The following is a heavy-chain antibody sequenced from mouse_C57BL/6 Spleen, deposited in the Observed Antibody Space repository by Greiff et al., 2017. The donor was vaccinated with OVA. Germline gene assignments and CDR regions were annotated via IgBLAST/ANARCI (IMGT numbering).Heavy chain of an antibody. CDR2: TYPGSGST. CDR3: ARYGPYYYGSSSGYYFDY. Sequence: QVQLQQSGAELVKPGASVKMSCKASGYTFTSYWITWVKQRPGQGLEWIGDTYPGSGSTNYNEKFKSKATLTVDTSSSTAYMQLSSLTSEASAVYYCARYGPYYYGSSSGYYFDYWGQGTTLTVSS. V-gene: IGHV1-55*01. D-gene: IGHD1-1*01. J-gene: IGHJ2*01. CDR1: GYTFTSYW.